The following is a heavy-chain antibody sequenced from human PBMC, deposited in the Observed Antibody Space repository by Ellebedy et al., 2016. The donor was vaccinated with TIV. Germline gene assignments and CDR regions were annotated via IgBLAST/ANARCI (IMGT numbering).Heavy chain of an antibody. Sequence: GESLKISXAASGFTFSSYWMHWVRQAPGKGLVWVSRINSDGSTTSYADSVKGRFTIPRDNAKNTLYLQMNSLRAEDTAVYYCAREWMRGMDVWGQGTTVTVSS. J-gene: IGHJ6*02. CDR2: INSDGSTT. CDR1: GFTFSSYW. CDR3: AREWMRGMDV. D-gene: IGHD2-2*03. V-gene: IGHV3-74*01.